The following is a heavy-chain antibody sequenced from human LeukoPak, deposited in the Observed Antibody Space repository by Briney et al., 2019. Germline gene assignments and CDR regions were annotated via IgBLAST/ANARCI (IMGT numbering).Heavy chain of an antibody. CDR1: GFTFSSYG. CDR2: IWYDGSNK. J-gene: IGHJ4*02. Sequence: GGSLRLSCAASGFTFSSYGMHWVRQAPGKGLEWVAVIWYDGSNKYYADSVKGRFTISRDNSKNTLYLQMNSLRAEDTAVYYCARVPVAVAGHFDYWGQGTLVTVSS. V-gene: IGHV3-33*01. CDR3: ARVPVAVAGHFDY. D-gene: IGHD6-19*01.